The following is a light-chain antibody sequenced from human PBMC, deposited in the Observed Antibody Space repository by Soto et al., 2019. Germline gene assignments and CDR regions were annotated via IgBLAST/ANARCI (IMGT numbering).Light chain of an antibody. V-gene: IGKV3-15*01. CDR3: QEYDNWPPWT. CDR2: GAS. CDR1: QSVSSN. Sequence: EIVMTQSPATLSVSPGERATLSCRASQSVSSNLAWYQQKPGQAPRLLIYGASARATGIPARFRGSGSGTECTLTVSSLPSEDFAVYFWQEYDNWPPWTFGQETQVEIK. J-gene: IGKJ1*01.